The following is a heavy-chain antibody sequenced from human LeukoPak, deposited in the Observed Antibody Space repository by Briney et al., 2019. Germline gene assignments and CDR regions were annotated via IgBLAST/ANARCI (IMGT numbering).Heavy chain of an antibody. D-gene: IGHD4-11*01. CDR1: GYTFTEYG. CDR3: ARVHDYSNYVCDY. J-gene: IGHJ4*02. V-gene: IGHV1-18*01. Sequence: ASVKVSCKASGYTFTEYGITWVRQAPGQGLEWLGWISAYNGITNYAQNFQDRVSMTTDTSTSTVYMELRSLRADDTAVYYCARVHDYSNYVCDYWGQGTLVTVSS. CDR2: ISAYNGIT.